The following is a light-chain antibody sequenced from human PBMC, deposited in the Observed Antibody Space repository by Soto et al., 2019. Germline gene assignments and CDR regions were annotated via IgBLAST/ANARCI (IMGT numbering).Light chain of an antibody. CDR3: QHRSIWPVS. J-gene: IGKJ1*01. CDR2: DVS. Sequence: EIVLTQSPATLSLSPGERATLSCRASQSVGTYLAWYQQKPGQSPRLLMFDVSNRATGIPARFSGSGSGTDFTLTISSLEPEDFGVYYCQHRSIWPVSFGQGTRWIS. CDR1: QSVGTY. V-gene: IGKV3-11*01.